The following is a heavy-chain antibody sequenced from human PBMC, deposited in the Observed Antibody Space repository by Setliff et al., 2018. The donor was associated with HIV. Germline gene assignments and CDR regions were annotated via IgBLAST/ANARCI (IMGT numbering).Heavy chain of an antibody. CDR2: IYPGDSDT. J-gene: IGHJ3*01. V-gene: IGHV5-51*01. CDR3: ARRPVSDTFDV. CDR1: GYNFISYY. Sequence: ESLKISCKASGYNFISYYIGWVRQMPGKGLEWMGIIYPGDSDTRYGPSFEGQVTISADWSITTAFLQWNSLKAPDTAMYYCARRPVSDTFDVWGQGTMVTVSS.